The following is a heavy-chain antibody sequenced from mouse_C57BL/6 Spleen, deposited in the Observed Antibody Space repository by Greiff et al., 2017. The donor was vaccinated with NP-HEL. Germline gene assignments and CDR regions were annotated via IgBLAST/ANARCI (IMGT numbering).Heavy chain of an antibody. CDR1: GYSITSGYD. J-gene: IGHJ1*03. CDR3: ARANWDEGYFDV. D-gene: IGHD4-1*01. V-gene: IGHV3-1*01. Sequence: EVMLVESGPGMVKPSQSLSLTCTVTGYSITSGYDWHWIRHFPGNKLEWMGYISYSGSTNYNPSLKSRISITHDTSKNHFFLKLNSVTTEDTATYYCARANWDEGYFDVWGTGTTVTVSS. CDR2: ISYSGST.